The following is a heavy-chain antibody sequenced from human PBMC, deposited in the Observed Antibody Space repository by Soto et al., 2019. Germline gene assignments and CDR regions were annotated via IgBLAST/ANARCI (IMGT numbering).Heavy chain of an antibody. CDR1: GGSFSGYY. CDR3: ARLKRREGSGGAYDY. D-gene: IGHD3-10*01. CDR2: INHSGST. J-gene: IGHJ4*02. Sequence: SDTLSLTCAVYGGSFSGYYWSWIRQPPGKGLEWIGEINHSGSTNYNPSLKSRVTISVDTSKNQFSLKLSSVTAADTAVYYCARLKRREGSGGAYDYWGQGTLVTVSS. V-gene: IGHV4-34*01.